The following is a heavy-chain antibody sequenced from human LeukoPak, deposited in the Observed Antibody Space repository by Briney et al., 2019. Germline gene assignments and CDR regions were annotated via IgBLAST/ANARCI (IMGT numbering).Heavy chain of an antibody. J-gene: IGHJ4*02. CDR1: GGSISSSRYY. CDR3: ARGTPSYSTIMIVVSYDDPFDY. Sequence: SETLSLTCTVSGGSISSSRYYWGWIRQPPGKGLEWIGSIYYSGSTYYNPSLKSRVTISVDTSKNQFSLKLSSVTAADTAVYYCARGTPSYSTIMIVVSYDDPFDYWGQGTLVTVSS. CDR2: IYYSGST. D-gene: IGHD3-22*01. V-gene: IGHV4-39*01.